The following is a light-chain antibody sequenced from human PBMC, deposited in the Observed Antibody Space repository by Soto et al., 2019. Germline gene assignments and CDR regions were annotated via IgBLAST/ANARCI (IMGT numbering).Light chain of an antibody. J-gene: IGKJ1*01. V-gene: IGKV1-39*01. CDR2: AAS. CDR1: QSIDNY. CDR3: QQCFSLPPT. Sequence: DIQMTQSKSSQSASVGDRVTITCLASQSIDNYLSWYQQIPGKAPKLLIYAASNLQRGVPSRFSGSGSGTEFTLTISNLQPDDFAVYYCQQCFSLPPTFGHGTKVDIK.